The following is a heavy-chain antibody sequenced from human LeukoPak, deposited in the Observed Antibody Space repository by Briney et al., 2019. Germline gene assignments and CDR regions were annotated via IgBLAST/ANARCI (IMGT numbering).Heavy chain of an antibody. J-gene: IGHJ3*02. Sequence: PGGSLRLSCAASGLTFSSYSMNWVRQAPGKGLEWVSSISSSSSYIYYADSVKGRFTISRDNAKNSLYLQMNSLRAEDTAVYYCARLYRPSGYLDAFDIWGQGTMVTISS. CDR2: ISSSSSYI. CDR1: GLTFSSYS. V-gene: IGHV3-21*01. CDR3: ARLYRPSGYLDAFDI. D-gene: IGHD3-3*01.